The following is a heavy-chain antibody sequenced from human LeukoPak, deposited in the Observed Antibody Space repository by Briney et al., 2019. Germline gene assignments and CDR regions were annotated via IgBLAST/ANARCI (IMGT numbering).Heavy chain of an antibody. CDR2: IEADGTEK. CDR3: ARDPAAWDY. J-gene: IGHJ4*02. V-gene: IGHV3-7*04. CDR1: GFTFKNYW. D-gene: IGHD6-13*01. Sequence: GGSLRLSCVASGFTFKNYWMSWVRQAPGKGLEWVANIEADGTEKYYVDSVKGRFTVSRDNARNSLYLQMSSLRVGDTAVYYCARDPAAWDYWGQGTLVTVSS.